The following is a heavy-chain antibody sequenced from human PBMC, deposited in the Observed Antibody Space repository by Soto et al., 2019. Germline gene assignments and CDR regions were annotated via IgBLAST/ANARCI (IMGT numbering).Heavy chain of an antibody. CDR2: FHDGTI. CDR3: ARELPDNSLP. Sequence: EVQLVESGGGLVQPGGSLRLSCAVSGLSVSSPYMSWVRQAPGKGLEWVSVFHDGTIYYADSVKGRFIISRDNSKNTMYLQMNSLRAEDTAVSYCARELPDNSLPWGQGTLVTVSS. CDR1: GLSVSSPY. V-gene: IGHV3-66*01. D-gene: IGHD1-26*01. J-gene: IGHJ5*02.